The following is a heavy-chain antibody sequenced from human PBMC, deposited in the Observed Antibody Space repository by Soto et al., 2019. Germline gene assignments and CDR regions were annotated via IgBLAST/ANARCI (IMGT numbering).Heavy chain of an antibody. D-gene: IGHD4-17*01. Sequence: ASVKVSCKASGYTFTSYGISRVRQATGQGLEWMGWISAYNGNTNYAQKLQGRVTMTTDTSTSTAYMELRSLRSDDTAVYYCARDDYGDYGSANWGQGTLVTVSS. CDR3: ARDDYGDYGSAN. CDR1: GYTFTSYG. J-gene: IGHJ4*02. CDR2: ISAYNGNT. V-gene: IGHV1-18*01.